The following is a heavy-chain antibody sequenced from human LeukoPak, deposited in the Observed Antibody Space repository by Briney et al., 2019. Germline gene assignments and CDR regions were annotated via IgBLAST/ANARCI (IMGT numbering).Heavy chain of an antibody. D-gene: IGHD2-15*01. Sequence: SETLSLTCAVSGVSISSGGYSWSWIRQPPGKGLEWIGYIYHSGSTYYNPSLKSRVTISVDRSKNQFSLKLSSVTAADTAVYYCARGYCSGGSCYSPYYYGMDVWGQGTTVTVSS. CDR2: IYHSGST. CDR1: GVSISSGGYS. J-gene: IGHJ6*02. CDR3: ARGYCSGGSCYSPYYYGMDV. V-gene: IGHV4-30-2*01.